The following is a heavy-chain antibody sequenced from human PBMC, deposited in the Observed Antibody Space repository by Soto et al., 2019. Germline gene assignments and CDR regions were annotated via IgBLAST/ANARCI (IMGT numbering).Heavy chain of an antibody. V-gene: IGHV1-69*01. Sequence: QVQLVQSGAEVKKPGSSVKVSCKASGGTFSSYAISWVRQAPGQGLEWMGGIIPIFGTANYAQKFQGRVTITADESTSTAYMELSSLRSEDTAVYYCARDRCIRSCYSEVFHYYGMDVWGQGTTVTVSS. CDR1: GGTFSSYA. D-gene: IGHD2-15*01. CDR2: IIPIFGTA. CDR3: ARDRCIRSCYSEVFHYYGMDV. J-gene: IGHJ6*02.